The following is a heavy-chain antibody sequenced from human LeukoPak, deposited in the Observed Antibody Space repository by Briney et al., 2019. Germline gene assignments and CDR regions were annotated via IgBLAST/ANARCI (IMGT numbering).Heavy chain of an antibody. Sequence: SETLSLTCTVSGGSISSSSHYSGWIRQAPGKGLEWIGNIYYRGGTYYNPSLKSRVTMSVDTSKNQFSLKLSSVTAADTAVYYCARRDYSGSYFDYWGQGTLVTVSS. J-gene: IGHJ4*02. CDR3: ARRDYSGSYFDY. D-gene: IGHD1-26*01. V-gene: IGHV4-39*01. CDR2: IYYRGGT. CDR1: GGSISSSSHY.